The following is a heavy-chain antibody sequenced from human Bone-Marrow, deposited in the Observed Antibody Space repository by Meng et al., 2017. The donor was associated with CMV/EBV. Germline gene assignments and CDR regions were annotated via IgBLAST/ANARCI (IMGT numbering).Heavy chain of an antibody. J-gene: IGHJ4*02. CDR1: GYTFTEYY. Sequence: ASVKVSCKASGYTFTEYYVHWVRQAPGQGLEWMGWISAYNGNTNYAQKLQGRVTMTTDTSTSTAYMELRSLRSDDTAVYYCARDRERIVGATDYWGQGTLVTVSS. D-gene: IGHD1-26*01. V-gene: IGHV1-18*04. CDR3: ARDRERIVGATDY. CDR2: ISAYNGNT.